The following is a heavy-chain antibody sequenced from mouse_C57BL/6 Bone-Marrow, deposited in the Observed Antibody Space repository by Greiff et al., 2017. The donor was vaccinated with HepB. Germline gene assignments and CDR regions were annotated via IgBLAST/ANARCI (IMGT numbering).Heavy chain of an antibody. CDR2: INYDGSST. V-gene: IGHV5-16*01. J-gene: IGHJ1*03. CDR3: ARARYGTYWYFDV. CDR1: GFTFSDYY. Sequence: EVKLVESEGGLVQPGSSMKLSCTASGFTFSDYYMAWVRQVPEKGLEWVANINYDGSSTYYLDSLKSRFIISRDNAKNILYLQMSSLKSEDTATYYCARARYGTYWYFDVWGTGTTVTVSS. D-gene: IGHD1-1*01.